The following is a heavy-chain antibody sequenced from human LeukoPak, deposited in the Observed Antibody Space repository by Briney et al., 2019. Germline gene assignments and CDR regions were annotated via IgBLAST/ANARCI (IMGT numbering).Heavy chain of an antibody. Sequence: GGSLRLSCAASGFTFSSYWMHWVRQAPGKGLVWVSRINSDGSSTSYADSVNGRFTISRYNAKNTLYLQMNSLRAEDTAVYYCARVGPAATNWFDPWGQGTLVTVSS. CDR1: GFTFSSYW. CDR3: ARVGPAATNWFDP. V-gene: IGHV3-74*01. D-gene: IGHD2-2*01. J-gene: IGHJ5*02. CDR2: INSDGSST.